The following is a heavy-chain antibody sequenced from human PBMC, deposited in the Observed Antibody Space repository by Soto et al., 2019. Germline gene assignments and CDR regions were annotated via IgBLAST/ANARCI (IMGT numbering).Heavy chain of an antibody. D-gene: IGHD5-18*01. CDR3: ARGLNGYLYYFDY. Sequence: QVQLVQSGAEVKKPGASVKVSCKASGYTFTSYAMHWVRQAPGQRLEWMGWINAGNGNTKYSQKLQGRVTITRDTSASTAYMELSSLRSEDTAVYYCARGLNGYLYYFDYWGHVTLVTVSS. CDR2: INAGNGNT. J-gene: IGHJ4*01. CDR1: GYTFTSYA. V-gene: IGHV1-3*01.